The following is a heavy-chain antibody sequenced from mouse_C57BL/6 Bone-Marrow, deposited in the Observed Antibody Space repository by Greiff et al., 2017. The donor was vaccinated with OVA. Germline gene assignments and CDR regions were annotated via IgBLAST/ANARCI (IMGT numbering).Heavy chain of an antibody. CDR2: IYPRSGNT. J-gene: IGHJ2*01. D-gene: IGHD4-1*01. CDR3: ASWDRDFDY. CDR1: GYTFTSYG. V-gene: IGHV1-81*01. Sequence: QVQLQHSGAELARPGASVKLSCKASGYTFTSYGISWVKQRTGQGLEWIGEIYPRSGNTYYNEKFKGKATLTADKSSSTAYMELRSLTSEDSAVYFCASWDRDFDYWGQGTTLTVSS.